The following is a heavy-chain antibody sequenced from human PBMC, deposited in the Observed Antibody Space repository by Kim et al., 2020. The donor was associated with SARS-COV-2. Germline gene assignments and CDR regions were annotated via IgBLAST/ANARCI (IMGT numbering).Heavy chain of an antibody. V-gene: IGHV3-33*01. D-gene: IGHD1-26*01. J-gene: IGHJ6*02. CDR3: AREGIVGATSGMDV. Sequence: ADTVKGRFTTSRDNSKNTLYLQMNSLRAEDTAVYYCAREGIVGATSGMDVWGQGTTVTVSS.